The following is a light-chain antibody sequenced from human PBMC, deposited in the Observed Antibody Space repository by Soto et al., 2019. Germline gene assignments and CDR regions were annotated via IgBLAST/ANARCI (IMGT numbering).Light chain of an antibody. CDR3: HQSYSSPPT. J-gene: IGKJ1*01. CDR2: AAS. Sequence: DIQMTQSPSSLSASVEDRVIITCRASQSISNHLNWYQQKPGKAPKPLIFAASSLQSGVPSRFSGSRSGPDFTLTISSLQPEDFATYYCHQSYSSPPTFGQGTKVDIK. V-gene: IGKV1-39*01. CDR1: QSISNH.